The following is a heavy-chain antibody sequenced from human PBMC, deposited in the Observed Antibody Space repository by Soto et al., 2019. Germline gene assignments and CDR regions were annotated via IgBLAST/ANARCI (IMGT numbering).Heavy chain of an antibody. Sequence: GESLKISCAASGFTFSSYGMHWVRQAPGKGLEWVAVISYDGSNKYYADSVKGRFTISRDNSKNTLYLQMNSLRAEDTAVYYCAKDLHYYDSSGYSNWGKGTLVTVSS. CDR2: ISYDGSNK. J-gene: IGHJ4*02. CDR1: GFTFSSYG. D-gene: IGHD3-22*01. V-gene: IGHV3-30*18. CDR3: AKDLHYYDSSGYSN.